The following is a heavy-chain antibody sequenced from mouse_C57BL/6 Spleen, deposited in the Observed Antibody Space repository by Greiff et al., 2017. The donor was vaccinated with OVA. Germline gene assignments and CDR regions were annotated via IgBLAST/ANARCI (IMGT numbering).Heavy chain of an antibody. Sequence: QLQQSGPELVKPGASVKISCKASGYTFTDYYMNWVKQSHGKSLEWIGDINHNNGGTSYNQKFKGKATLTVDKSSSTAYMELRSLTSEDSAVYYCARTSSYYYGSSSFAYWGQGTLVTVSA. D-gene: IGHD1-1*01. CDR3: ARTSSYYYGSSSFAY. CDR1: GYTFTDYY. CDR2: INHNNGGT. V-gene: IGHV1-26*01. J-gene: IGHJ3*01.